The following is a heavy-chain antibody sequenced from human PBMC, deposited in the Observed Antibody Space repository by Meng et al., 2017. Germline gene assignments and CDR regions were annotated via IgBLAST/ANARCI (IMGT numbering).Heavy chain of an antibody. Sequence: GVLKISCAASGFTFSSYSMNWVRQAPGKGLEWVSSISSSSSYIYYADSVKGRFTISRDNAKNSLYLQMNSLRAEDTAVYYCARDLSLRIAVAGRKSYYYYYGMDVWGQGTTVTVSS. V-gene: IGHV3-21*01. CDR1: GFTFSSYS. D-gene: IGHD6-19*01. CDR3: ARDLSLRIAVAGRKSYYYYYGMDV. J-gene: IGHJ6*02. CDR2: ISSSSSYI.